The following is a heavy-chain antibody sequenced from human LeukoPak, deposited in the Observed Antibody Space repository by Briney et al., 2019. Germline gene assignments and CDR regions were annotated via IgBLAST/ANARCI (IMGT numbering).Heavy chain of an antibody. Sequence: TLSLTCTVSGGSISSGGYYWSWIRQPPGKGLEWIGYIYHSGSTYYNPSLKSRVTISVDRSKNQFSLKLSSVTAADTAVYYCARGPRHDYGDYGLDYWGQGTLVTVSS. CDR1: GGSISSGGYY. CDR2: IYHSGST. J-gene: IGHJ4*02. V-gene: IGHV4-30-2*01. D-gene: IGHD4-17*01. CDR3: ARGPRHDYGDYGLDY.